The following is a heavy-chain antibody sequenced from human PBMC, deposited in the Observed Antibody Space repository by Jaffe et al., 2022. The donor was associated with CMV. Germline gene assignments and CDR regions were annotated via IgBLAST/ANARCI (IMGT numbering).Heavy chain of an antibody. Sequence: EVQLVESGGGLVQPGGSLRLSCAATGFTFRNYAMTWIRQAPGKGLDYISVISGSGDNTYYADSVKGRFTISRDNSKSTLFLQMDSLRADDTAVYYCAKAPFVAAAGAVDSWGLGTLVTVSS. J-gene: IGHJ4*02. CDR1: GFTFRNYA. CDR3: AKAPFVAAAGAVDS. CDR2: ISGSGDNT. V-gene: IGHV3-23*04. D-gene: IGHD6-13*01.